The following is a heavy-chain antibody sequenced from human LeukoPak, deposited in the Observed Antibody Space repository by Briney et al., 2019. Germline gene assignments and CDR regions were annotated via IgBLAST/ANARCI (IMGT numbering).Heavy chain of an antibody. D-gene: IGHD5-12*01. J-gene: IGHJ4*02. CDR2: LHPDGSER. CDR3: ARGGYSFDY. Sequence: GGSLMLSCAASGFSFTGYWMTWVRQAPGKGLEWVARLHPDGSERNYVGSVEGRFTVSGDNAKSSLYLQMNSLRVEDTAVYYCARGGYSFDYLGQGTLVTVSS. CDR1: GFSFTGYW. V-gene: IGHV3-7*01.